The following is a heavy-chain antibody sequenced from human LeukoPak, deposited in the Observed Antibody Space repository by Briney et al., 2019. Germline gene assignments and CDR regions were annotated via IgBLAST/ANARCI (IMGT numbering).Heavy chain of an antibody. D-gene: IGHD3-10*01. J-gene: IGHJ4*02. Sequence: SETLSLICAVYGGPFCLYYWSWIRQPPGKGLEWIGEINHSGSTNYNPSLKSRVTISVDTSKNQFSLKLSSVTAADTAVYYCARGPSITMVRGPPRYWGQGTLVTVSS. CDR3: ARGPSITMVRGPPRY. V-gene: IGHV4-34*01. CDR2: INHSGST. CDR1: GGPFCLYY.